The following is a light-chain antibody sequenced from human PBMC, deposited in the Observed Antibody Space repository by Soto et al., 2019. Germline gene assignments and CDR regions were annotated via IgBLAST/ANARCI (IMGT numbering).Light chain of an antibody. CDR2: EVS. CDR3: SSYTGSSTLVL. V-gene: IGLV2-14*01. Sequence: QSVLTQPASVSGSPGQSIAISCTGTDSDIGIYNYVSWFQQYPGQAPKLLIFEVSNRPSGVSTRFSGSKSGNTASLTISGLQAADEADYYCSSYTGSSTLVLFGAGTKLTVL. J-gene: IGLJ2*01. CDR1: DSDIGIYNY.